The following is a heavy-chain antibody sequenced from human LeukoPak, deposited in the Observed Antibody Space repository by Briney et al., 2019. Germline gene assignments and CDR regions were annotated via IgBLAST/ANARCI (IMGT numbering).Heavy chain of an antibody. V-gene: IGHV3-30*02. J-gene: IGHJ6*03. CDR1: GFTFSSYG. D-gene: IGHD1-1*01. CDR3: ATDDREHYYYYYMDV. CDR2: IRYDGSNK. Sequence: GGSLRLSCAASGFTFSSYGMHWVRQAPGKGLEWVAFIRYDGSNKYYADSVKGRFTISRDNSKNTLYLQMNSLRAEDTAVYYCATDDREHYYYYYMDVWGKGTTVTVSS.